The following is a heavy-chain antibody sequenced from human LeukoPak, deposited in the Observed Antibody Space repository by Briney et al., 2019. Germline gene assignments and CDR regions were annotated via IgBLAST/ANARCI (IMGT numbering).Heavy chain of an antibody. D-gene: IGHD1-26*01. CDR3: VRDLGGRSGH. V-gene: IGHV3-74*01. Sequence: PGGSLRLSCAASGFPFNNYWMHWVRQAPGKGLVWVSRINEDGSTTNYADSVKGRSTIFRDNAKNTPYLQMNSLRAEDTAVYYCVRDLGGRSGHWGQGTLVTVSS. CDR2: INEDGSTT. J-gene: IGHJ4*02. CDR1: GFPFNNYW.